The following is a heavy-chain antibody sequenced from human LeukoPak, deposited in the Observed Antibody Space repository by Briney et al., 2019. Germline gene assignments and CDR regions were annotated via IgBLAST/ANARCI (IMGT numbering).Heavy chain of an antibody. J-gene: IGHJ4*02. CDR1: GYTFTGYY. Sequence: ASVKVSCKASGYTFTGYYMHWVRQAPGQGLEWMGRFNPNSGGTRYAQKVQGRVTMTRDTSISTAYMELSRLRSDDTAVYYCAREYSSGWYGDYWGQGTLVTVSS. CDR2: FNPNSGGT. V-gene: IGHV1-2*06. D-gene: IGHD6-19*01. CDR3: AREYSSGWYGDY.